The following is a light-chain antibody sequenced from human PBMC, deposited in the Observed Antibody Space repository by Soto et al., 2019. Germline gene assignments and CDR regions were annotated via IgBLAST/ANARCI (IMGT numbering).Light chain of an antibody. Sequence: EIVLTQSPGTLSLSPGERATLSRRASQSVSSSYLAWYQQKPGQAPRPLIYGASGRATGIPDRFSGSGSGTDFTLTISRLEPEDFAVYYCLQYGSSPYTFGQGTKLEIK. CDR3: LQYGSSPYT. CDR1: QSVSSSY. CDR2: GAS. J-gene: IGKJ2*01. V-gene: IGKV3-20*01.